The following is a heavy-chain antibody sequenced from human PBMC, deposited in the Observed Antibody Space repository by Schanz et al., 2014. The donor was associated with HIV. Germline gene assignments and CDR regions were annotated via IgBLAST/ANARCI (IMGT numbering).Heavy chain of an antibody. V-gene: IGHV3-23*01. CDR2: IRGGAGGT. J-gene: IGHJ6*02. CDR3: ASGVRGHYYYYAMDV. Sequence: EVQLLESGGGLLHPGGSLRLSCAASGFTFNSYAMNALSWVRQAPGRGLEWVSDIRGGAGGTYYADSVKGRFTISRDNSKSTLYLQMNRLRAEDTAVYYCASGVRGHYYYYAMDVWGQGTTVTVSS. CDR1: GFTFNSYA. D-gene: IGHD1-26*01.